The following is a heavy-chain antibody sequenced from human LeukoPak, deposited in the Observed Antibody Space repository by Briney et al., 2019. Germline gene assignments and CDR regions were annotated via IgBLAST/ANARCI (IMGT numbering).Heavy chain of an antibody. D-gene: IGHD2-2*01. CDR3: ARVGFFVVVPAATVFDY. V-gene: IGHV1-18*01. J-gene: IGHJ4*02. CDR1: GYTFTSYG. CDR2: ISAYNGNT. Sequence: ASVKVSCKASGYTFTSYGISWVRQAPGQGLEWMGWISAYNGNTNYAQKLQGRVTMTTDTSTSTVYMELRSLRSDDTAVYYCARVGFFVVVPAATVFDYWGQGTLVTVSS.